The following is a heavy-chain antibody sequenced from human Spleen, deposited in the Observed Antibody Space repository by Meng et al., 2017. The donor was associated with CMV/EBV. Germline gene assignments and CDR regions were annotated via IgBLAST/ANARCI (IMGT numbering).Heavy chain of an antibody. D-gene: IGHD6-6*01. V-gene: IGHV1-24*01. CDR3: AMDRPYRRSIRGAHYGKDV. CDR1: GYSLTELS. CDR2: FDPEKAET. J-gene: IGHJ6*02. Sequence: ASVKVSCKVSGYSLTELSMHWVRQPPGKGLEWLGGFDPEKAETIYAQRFQGRVTMTEDTSTDTAYMELSSLRSEDTAVYYCAMDRPYRRSIRGAHYGKDVWGQGTTVTVSS.